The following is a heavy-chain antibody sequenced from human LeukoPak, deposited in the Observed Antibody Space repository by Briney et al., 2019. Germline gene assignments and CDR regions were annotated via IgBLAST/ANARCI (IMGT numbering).Heavy chain of an antibody. J-gene: IGHJ4*02. D-gene: IGHD3-22*01. CDR1: GFTFSSYA. V-gene: IGHV3-23*01. CDR2: ISGSGGST. Sequence: GGSLRLSCAASGFTFSSYAMSWVRQAPGKGLEWVSAISGSGGSTYYADSVKGRFTISRDNSKNTLYLQMNSLRAEDTAVYYCVRASSRTYDFDYWGQGTLVTVSS. CDR3: VRASSRTYDFDY.